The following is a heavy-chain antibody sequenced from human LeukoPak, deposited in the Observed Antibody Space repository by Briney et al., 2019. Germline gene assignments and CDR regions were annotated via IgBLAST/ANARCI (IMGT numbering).Heavy chain of an antibody. V-gene: IGHV1-69*04. CDR2: IIPILGIA. CDR1: GGTFSSYA. Sequence: GSSVKVSCKASGGTFSSYAISWVRQAPGQGLEWMGRIIPILGIANYAQKFQGRVTITADKSTGTAYMELSSLRSEDTAMYYCARVSGSYYNTPKGFDYWGQGTLVTVSS. CDR3: ARVSGSYYNTPKGFDY. J-gene: IGHJ4*02. D-gene: IGHD3-10*01.